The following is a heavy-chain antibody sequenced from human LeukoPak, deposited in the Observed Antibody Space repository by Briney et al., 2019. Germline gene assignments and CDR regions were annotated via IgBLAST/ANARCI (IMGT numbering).Heavy chain of an antibody. V-gene: IGHV3-48*01. Sequence: PGGSLRLSCAASGLTFTTCNMNWFRQAPGKGLEWISYISSTTKNVYYADSVRGRFTISRGNAKNSLYLQMNSLRAEDTAVYYCATDTYYSDTAAECDYWGQGTLVTVSS. D-gene: IGHD3-22*01. CDR3: ATDTYYSDTAAECDY. J-gene: IGHJ4*02. CDR2: ISSTTKNV. CDR1: GLTFTTCN.